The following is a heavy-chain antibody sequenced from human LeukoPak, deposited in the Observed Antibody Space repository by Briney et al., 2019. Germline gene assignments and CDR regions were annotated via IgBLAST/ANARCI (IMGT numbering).Heavy chain of an antibody. D-gene: IGHD2-2*02. CDR3: ARVLVPAAIWDYYYYGMDV. V-gene: IGHV1-69*04. CDR1: GGTFSSYA. CDR2: IIPILGIA. J-gene: IGHJ6*02. Sequence: PVASVKVSCKASGGTFSSYAISWVRQAPGQGLEWMGRIIPILGIANYAQKFQGRVTITADKSTSTAYMELSSLRSEDTAVYYCARVLVPAAIWDYYYYGMDVWGQGTTVTVSS.